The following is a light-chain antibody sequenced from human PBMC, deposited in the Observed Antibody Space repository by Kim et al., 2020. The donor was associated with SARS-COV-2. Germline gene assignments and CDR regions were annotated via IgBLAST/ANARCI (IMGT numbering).Light chain of an antibody. Sequence: SYELTQPPSVSVSPGQTVTITCSGDKLGDKYSSWYQQQPGQAPVLVIYQDTQRPSGVPERFSGSNSGNTATLTISGTQAVDEADYYCQAWAKTWVFGGGT. J-gene: IGLJ3*02. CDR2: QDT. V-gene: IGLV3-1*01. CDR3: QAWAKTWV. CDR1: KLGDKY.